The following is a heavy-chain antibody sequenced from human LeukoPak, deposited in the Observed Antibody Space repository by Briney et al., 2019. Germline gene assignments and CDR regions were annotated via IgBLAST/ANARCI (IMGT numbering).Heavy chain of an antibody. D-gene: IGHD3-22*01. CDR2: IDPSDSYT. J-gene: IGHJ4*02. CDR1: GYSFTSYW. CDR3: ARFRYDSSGYDY. Sequence: GESLKISCKGSGYSFTSYWINWVRQMPGKGLEWMGRIDPSDSYTKYSPSFQGHVTISVDKSISTAYLHWSSLKASDSAMYYCARFRYDSSGYDYWGQGALVTVSS. V-gene: IGHV5-10-1*01.